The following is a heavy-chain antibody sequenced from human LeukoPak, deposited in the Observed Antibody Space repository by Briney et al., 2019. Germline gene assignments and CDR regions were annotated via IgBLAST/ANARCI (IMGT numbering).Heavy chain of an antibody. Sequence: ASVKVSCKASGYTFTNYGISWVRQAPGQGLEWMGWINPKSGGTNYAQKFQGRVTMTRDTSISTAYMELNSLTYDDTATYYCARGQQTFDPWGQGTLVTVSS. J-gene: IGHJ5*02. CDR3: ARGQQTFDP. D-gene: IGHD6-13*01. CDR1: GYTFTNYG. V-gene: IGHV1-2*02. CDR2: INPKSGGT.